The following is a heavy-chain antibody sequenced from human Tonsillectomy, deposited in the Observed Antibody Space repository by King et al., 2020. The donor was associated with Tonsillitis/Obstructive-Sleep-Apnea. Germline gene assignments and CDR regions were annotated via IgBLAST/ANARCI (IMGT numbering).Heavy chain of an antibody. CDR1: GYTFTSYG. D-gene: IGHD2-2*01. Sequence: VQLVESGAEVKKPGASVKVSCKASGYTFTSYGISWVXQAPGQGLEWMGWISAYNGNTYYAQKLQGRVTMTTDTSTSTAYMELRSLRSDDTAVYYCARDREIVVPAATPFDYWGQGTLVTVSS. V-gene: IGHV1-18*01. CDR2: ISAYNGNT. J-gene: IGHJ4*02. CDR3: ARDREIVVPAATPFDY.